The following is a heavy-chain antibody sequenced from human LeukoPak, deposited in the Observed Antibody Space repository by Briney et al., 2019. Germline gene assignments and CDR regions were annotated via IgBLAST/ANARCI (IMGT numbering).Heavy chain of an antibody. V-gene: IGHV3-23*01. CDR3: AKLTKPLDTAMVRVYGPQDY. CDR1: GFTFSSYA. Sequence: GGSLRLSCAASGFTFSSYAMSWVRQAPGKGLEWVSAISGSGGSTYYADSVKGRFTISRDNAKNTLYLQMNNLRAEYTAVYYCAKLTKPLDTAMVRVYGPQDYWGQGTLVTVSS. J-gene: IGHJ4*02. CDR2: ISGSGGST. D-gene: IGHD5-18*01.